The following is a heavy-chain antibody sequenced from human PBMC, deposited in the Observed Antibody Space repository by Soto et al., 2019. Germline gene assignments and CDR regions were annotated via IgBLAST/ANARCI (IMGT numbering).Heavy chain of an antibody. Sequence: ASVKVSCKTSGYTFTNSLMYCVRQAPGQRLEWMGWINAGNGDTKYSQKFQGRLTITKDTSRNQVDLTMTNMDPVDTATYYCAHSTSFVPRALDYWGQGTLVTVSS. J-gene: IGHJ4*02. V-gene: IGHV1-3*01. D-gene: IGHD4-4*01. CDR1: GYTFTNSL. CDR3: AHSTSFVPRALDY. CDR2: INAGNGDT.